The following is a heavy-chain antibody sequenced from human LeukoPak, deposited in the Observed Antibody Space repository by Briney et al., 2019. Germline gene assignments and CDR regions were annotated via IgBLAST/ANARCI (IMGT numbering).Heavy chain of an antibody. CDR3: AGSPRDSRDWTGSLDY. D-gene: IGHD3-22*01. CDR2: ISYSGSVQ. CDR1: GFTFNNFG. Sequence: QPGMSLRLSCAASGFTFNNFGMHWVRQAPGKGLEWVSVISYSGSVQFYAGSVKGRFTISRDDSKNTVYLQMNSLRVEDTAVYFCAGSPRDSRDWTGSLDYWGQGALVTVSS. V-gene: IGHV3-30*03. J-gene: IGHJ4*02.